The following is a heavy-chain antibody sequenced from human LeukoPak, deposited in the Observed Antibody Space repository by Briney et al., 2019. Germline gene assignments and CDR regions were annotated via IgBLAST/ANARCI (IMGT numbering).Heavy chain of an antibody. D-gene: IGHD2-2*01. CDR2: ISYDGSNK. CDR1: GFTSSSYA. J-gene: IGHJ4*02. CDR3: ARDGCSSTSCYVPPPY. Sequence: GRSLRLSCAASGFTSSSYAMHWVRQAPGKGLEWVAVISYDGSNKYYADSVKGRFTISRDNSKNTLYLQMNSLRAEDTAVYYCARDGCSSTSCYVPPPYWGQGTLVTVSS. V-gene: IGHV3-30*04.